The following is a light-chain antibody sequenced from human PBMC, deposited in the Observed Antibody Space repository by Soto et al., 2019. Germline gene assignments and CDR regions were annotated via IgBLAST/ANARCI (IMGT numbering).Light chain of an antibody. CDR2: DAS. CDR3: QQYDSPPLT. V-gene: IGKV1-33*01. J-gene: IGKJ4*01. Sequence: DIQMTQSPSSLSASVGDRVTITCQASQGISNYLNWYQQKPGKAPKLLIYDASKLETGVSSRFSGSGSGADFTFTVSSLQPEDIETYFCQQYDSPPLTFGAGTRVEIK. CDR1: QGISNY.